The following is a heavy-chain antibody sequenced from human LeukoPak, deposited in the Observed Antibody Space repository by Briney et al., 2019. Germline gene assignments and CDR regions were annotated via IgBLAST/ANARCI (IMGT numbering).Heavy chain of an antibody. CDR2: IIPIFGTA. V-gene: IGHV1-69*05. J-gene: IGHJ5*02. CDR1: GGTFSSYA. D-gene: IGHD2-2*01. CDR3: ARVQYCSSTSCFRWFDP. Sequence: SVEVSCKASGGTFSSYAISWVRQAPGQGLEWMGGIIPIFGTANYAQKFQGRVTITTDESTSTAYMELSSLRSEDTAVYYCARVQYCSSTSCFRWFDPWGQGTLVTVSS.